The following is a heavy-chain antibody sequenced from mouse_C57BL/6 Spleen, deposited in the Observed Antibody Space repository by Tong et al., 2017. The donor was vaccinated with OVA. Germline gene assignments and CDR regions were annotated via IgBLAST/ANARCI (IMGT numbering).Heavy chain of an antibody. D-gene: IGHD2-2*01. Sequence: EVQLQESGPVLVKPGASVKMSCKASGYTFTDYNMHWVKQSHGKSLEWIGYINPNNGGTSYNQKFKGKATLTVDKSSSTAYMELRSLTSEDSAVYYCARGGYRYYFDYWGQGTTLTVSS. CDR2: INPNNGGT. V-gene: IGHV1-22*01. CDR1: GYTFTDYN. CDR3: ARGGYRYYFDY. J-gene: IGHJ2*01.